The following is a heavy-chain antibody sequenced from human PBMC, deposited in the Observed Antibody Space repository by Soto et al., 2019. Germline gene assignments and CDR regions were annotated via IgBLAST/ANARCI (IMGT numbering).Heavy chain of an antibody. D-gene: IGHD3-10*01. J-gene: IGHJ5*02. CDR3: ARSPRVRGVILFPFDP. V-gene: IGHV6-1*01. Sequence: SQTLSLTCAISGDSVSSNSAAWNWIRQSPSRGLEWLGRTYYRSKWYNDYAVSVKSRITINPDTPKNQFSLQLNSVTPEDTAVYYCARSPRVRGVILFPFDPWGQGTLVTVSS. CDR1: GDSVSSNSAA. CDR2: TYYRSKWYN.